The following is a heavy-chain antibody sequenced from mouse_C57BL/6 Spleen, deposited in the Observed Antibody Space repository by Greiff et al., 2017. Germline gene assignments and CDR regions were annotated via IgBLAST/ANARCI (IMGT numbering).Heavy chain of an antibody. V-gene: IGHV2-6*01. Sequence: QVQLKESGPGLVAPSQSLSITCTVSGFSLTSYGVDWVRQSPGKGLEWLGVIWGVGSTNYNSALKSRLSISKDNSKSQVFLKMNSLQTDDTAMYYCASDSGRNGYYVRFAYWGQGTLVTVSA. D-gene: IGHD2-3*01. CDR2: IWGVGST. CDR1: GFSLTSYG. J-gene: IGHJ3*01. CDR3: ASDSGRNGYYVRFAY.